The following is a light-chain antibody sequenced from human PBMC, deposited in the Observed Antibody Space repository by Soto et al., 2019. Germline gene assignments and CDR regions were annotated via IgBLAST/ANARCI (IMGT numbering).Light chain of an antibody. J-gene: IGKJ2*01. Sequence: DIQMTQSPSTLSASVGDRVTITCRASQSVSSWLAWYQQKPGKVPKLLIYKASSLESGVPLRFSGSGSGTDFTLTISSLQPDDFATYYCQQYDSHLPTFGQGTKVEIK. CDR1: QSVSSW. CDR3: QQYDSHLPT. V-gene: IGKV1-5*03. CDR2: KAS.